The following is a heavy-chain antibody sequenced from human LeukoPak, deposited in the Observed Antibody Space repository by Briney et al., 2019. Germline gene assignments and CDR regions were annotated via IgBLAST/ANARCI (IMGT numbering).Heavy chain of an antibody. CDR1: GGTFSSYA. CDR2: IILIFGTA. D-gene: IGHD2-2*01. J-gene: IGHJ4*02. CDR3: AGYCSSTSCYDFDY. V-gene: IGHV1-69*01. Sequence: SVKVSCKASGGTFSSYAISWVRQAPGQGLEWMGGIILIFGTANYAQKFQGRVTITADESTSTAYMELSSLRSEDTAVYYCAGYCSSTSCYDFDYWGQGTLVTVSS.